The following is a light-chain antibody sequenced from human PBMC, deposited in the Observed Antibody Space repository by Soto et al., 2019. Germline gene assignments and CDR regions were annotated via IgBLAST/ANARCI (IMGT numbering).Light chain of an antibody. J-gene: IGKJ4*01. CDR1: QSISSW. Sequence: DIQMTQSPSTLSAPVGDRVTITCRASQSISSWLAWYQQKPWKAPKLLIYKASTLETGVPSRFSGSGSGTEFTLTISGLQPDDIATYYCQQYNTYPLTFGGGTKVDIK. CDR2: KAS. CDR3: QQYNTYPLT. V-gene: IGKV1-5*03.